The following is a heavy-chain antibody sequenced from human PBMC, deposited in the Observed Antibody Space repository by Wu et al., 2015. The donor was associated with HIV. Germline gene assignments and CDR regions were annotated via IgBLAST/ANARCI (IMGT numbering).Heavy chain of an antibody. CDR3: ERDYYDSRGSVVGEDL. CDR2: INPNSSDT. D-gene: IGHD3-22*01. CDR1: IHFQRLL. V-gene: IGHV1-2*02. Sequence: QVQLLQSGAEVKEAWGLSEGLLQGLWIHFQRLLYTLAATGPGQGPEWVGWINPNSSDTEYAQKFQGRVTMTRDTSINTAYMELKSLRSDDTAMYYCERDYYDSRGSVVGEDLWGQGTLIIVS. J-gene: IGHJ4*02.